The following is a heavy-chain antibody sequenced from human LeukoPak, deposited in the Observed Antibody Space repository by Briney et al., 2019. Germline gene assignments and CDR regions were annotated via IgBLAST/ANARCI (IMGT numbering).Heavy chain of an antibody. J-gene: IGHJ5*02. V-gene: IGHV1-69*06. D-gene: IGHD2-15*01. Sequence: GASVKVSCKASGYTFTSYAISWVRQAPGQGLEWMGGIIPIFGTANYAQKFQGRVTITADKSTSTAYMELSSLRSEDTAVYYCARDARYCSDNSCTSGGDWFDPWGQGTLVTVSS. CDR2: IIPIFGTA. CDR1: GYTFTSYA. CDR3: ARDARYCSDNSCTSGGDWFDP.